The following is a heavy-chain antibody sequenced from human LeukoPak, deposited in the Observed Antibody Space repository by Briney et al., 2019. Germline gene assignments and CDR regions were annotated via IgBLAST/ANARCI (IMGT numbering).Heavy chain of an antibody. J-gene: IGHJ4*02. CDR1: GYTFSNYG. Sequence: ASVKVSCKASGYTFSNYGISWVRQAPGQGLEWMGWISSYNDNTNYAQKLQGRVTMTTDTSTSTAYMELRSLRSDDTAVYYCARDWGIVGPYYFDYWGQGTLVTVSS. CDR2: ISSYNDNT. D-gene: IGHD1-26*01. V-gene: IGHV1-18*01. CDR3: ARDWGIVGPYYFDY.